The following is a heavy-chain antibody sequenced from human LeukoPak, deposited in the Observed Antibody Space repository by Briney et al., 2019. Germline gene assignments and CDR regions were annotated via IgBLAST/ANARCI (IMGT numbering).Heavy chain of an antibody. CDR1: GFSFNNHA. J-gene: IGHJ4*02. V-gene: IGHV3-23*01. Sequence: AGGSLRLSCAASGFSFNNHAMIWVRQAPGKGLEWGSSISGSGAMTYYADSVKGRFTISRANAMGTLYLHMNSLRADDTAVYYCAKDRFDGSGSQFDSWGQGALVIVSS. D-gene: IGHD3-10*01. CDR3: AKDRFDGSGSQFDS. CDR2: ISGSGAMT.